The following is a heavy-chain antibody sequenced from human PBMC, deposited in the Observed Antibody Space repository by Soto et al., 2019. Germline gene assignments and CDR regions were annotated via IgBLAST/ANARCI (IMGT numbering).Heavy chain of an antibody. CDR2: IIPIFGTA. CDR1: GGTFSSYA. CDR3: ARDRLGIAQDAFDI. J-gene: IGHJ3*02. V-gene: IGHV1-69*06. D-gene: IGHD7-27*01. Sequence: QVQLVQSGAEVKKPGSSVKVSCKASGGTFSSYAISWVRQAPGQGLEWMGGIIPIFGTANYAQKIQGRVTITADKSTSTAYMELSSLRSEDTAVYYCARDRLGIAQDAFDIWGQGTMVTVSS.